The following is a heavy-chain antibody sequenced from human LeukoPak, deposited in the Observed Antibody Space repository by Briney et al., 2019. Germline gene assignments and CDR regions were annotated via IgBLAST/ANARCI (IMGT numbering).Heavy chain of an antibody. Sequence: SCKASGFTFSSHAMSWVRQAPGKGLEWVSGISGGGGSTYYADSVKGRFTISRDNSKNTLYLQMNSLRAEDAAVYYCAKDGAGSNYGKYFFDYWGQGTLVTVSS. V-gene: IGHV3-23*01. CDR3: AKDGAGSNYGKYFFDY. J-gene: IGHJ4*02. D-gene: IGHD3-16*01. CDR2: ISGGGGST. CDR1: GFTFSSHA.